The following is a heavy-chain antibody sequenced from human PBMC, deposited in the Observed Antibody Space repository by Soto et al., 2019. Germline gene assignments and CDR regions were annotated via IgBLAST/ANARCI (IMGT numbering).Heavy chain of an antibody. CDR1: GGTFSNYA. CDR3: ARVEAVAGLYNDHGLDV. J-gene: IGHJ6*02. Sequence: QVQLVQSGAEVKKPGSSVKVSCKVSGGTFSNYAIDWVRLAPGHGLEWMGGIVPIFGTTYYTQKFQGRATIIADDSPTTAHLEMSSLRAEDTAIYYCARVEAVAGLYNDHGLDVWGQGTAVTVSS. V-gene: IGHV1-69*12. CDR2: IVPIFGTT. D-gene: IGHD6-19*01.